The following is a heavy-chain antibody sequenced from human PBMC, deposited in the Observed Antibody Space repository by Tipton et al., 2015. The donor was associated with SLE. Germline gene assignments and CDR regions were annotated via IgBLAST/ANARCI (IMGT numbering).Heavy chain of an antibody. D-gene: IGHD3-3*01. J-gene: IGHJ6*03. CDR3: AKDAKSRRVTIFGVVTLDYYMDV. V-gene: IGHV3-30*18. CDR1: EFTFSSYG. CDR2: ISYDGSNK. Sequence: RSLRLSCAASEFTFSSYGMHWVRQAPGKGLEWVAVISYDGSNKYYADSVKGRFTISRDNSKNTLYLQMNSLRAEDTAVYYCAKDAKSRRVTIFGVVTLDYYMDVWGKGTAVTVSS.